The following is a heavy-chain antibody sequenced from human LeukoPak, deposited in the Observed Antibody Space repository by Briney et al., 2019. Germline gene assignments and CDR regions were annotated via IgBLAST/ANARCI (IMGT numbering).Heavy chain of an antibody. CDR1: GLTASHNVNNA. CDR2: ISDRGGTT. CDR3: AKSNRGPGTDAFDI. D-gene: IGHD3-10*01. V-gene: IGHV3-23*01. J-gene: IGHJ3*02. Sequence: PGGSPRLSCAASGLTASHNVNNAMSWVRHAPGKGLERVSGISDRGGTTYYADSVKGRFTISRDNSKNTLYLQMNSLRAEDTAIYYCAKSNRGPGTDAFDIWGQGTMVTVSS.